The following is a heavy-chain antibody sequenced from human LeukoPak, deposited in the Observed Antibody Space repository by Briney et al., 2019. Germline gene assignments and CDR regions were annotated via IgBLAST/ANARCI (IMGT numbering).Heavy chain of an antibody. CDR2: IKQDGSEK. D-gene: IGHD3-10*01. CDR1: GFTFSSYW. CDR3: ARESFYYGSGSYYTYFDY. Sequence: PGGSLRLSCAASGFTFSSYWMSWVRQAPGKGLEWVANIKQDGSEKYYVDSVKGRFTISRDNAKNSLYLQMNSLRAEDTAVYYCARESFYYGSGSYYTYFDYWGQGTLVTVSS. J-gene: IGHJ4*02. V-gene: IGHV3-7*01.